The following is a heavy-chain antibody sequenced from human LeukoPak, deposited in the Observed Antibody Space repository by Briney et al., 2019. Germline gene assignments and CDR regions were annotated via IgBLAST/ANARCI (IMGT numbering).Heavy chain of an antibody. J-gene: IGHJ1*01. Sequence: PSETLSLTCTVSGDSISSSTYYWGWIRQPPGKGLEWIGSIYYSGSAFYNPSLKSRVTISVDTSKNQFSLKLSSVTAADTAVYYCARVVRYSGSYQYFQHWGQGTLVTVSS. CDR1: GDSISSSTYY. D-gene: IGHD1-26*01. CDR2: IYYSGSA. V-gene: IGHV4-39*07. CDR3: ARVVRYSGSYQYFQH.